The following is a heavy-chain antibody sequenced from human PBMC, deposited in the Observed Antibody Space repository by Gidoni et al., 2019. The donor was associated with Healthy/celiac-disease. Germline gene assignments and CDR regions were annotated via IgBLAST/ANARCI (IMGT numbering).Heavy chain of an antibody. D-gene: IGHD6-19*01. V-gene: IGHV4-34*01. CDR1: GGSFSVYY. CDR2: INHSGST. CDR3: ASQRKTGYSSGWYVPIDY. J-gene: IGHJ4*02. Sequence: QVQLQQWGAGRLKPSETLSLTCAVYGGSFSVYYWSWIRQPPGKGLEWIGEINHSGSTNYNPSLKSRVTISVDTSKNQFSLKLSSVTAADTAVYYCASQRKTGYSSGWYVPIDYWGQGTLVTVSS.